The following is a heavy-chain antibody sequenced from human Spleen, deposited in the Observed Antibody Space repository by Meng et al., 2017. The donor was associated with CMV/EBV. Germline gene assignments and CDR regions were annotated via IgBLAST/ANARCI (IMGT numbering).Heavy chain of an antibody. CDR2: INPSGGST. Sequence: SGYTFTTYYLHWVRQAPGEGLEWMGVINPSGGSTTYAHKFQGRVTMTRDTSTSIVSMELSSLRSEDTAVYYCARDGQLWFPAYWFDPWGQGTLVTVSS. V-gene: IGHV1-46*01. D-gene: IGHD5-18*01. J-gene: IGHJ5*02. CDR1: GYTFTTYY. CDR3: ARDGQLWFPAYWFDP.